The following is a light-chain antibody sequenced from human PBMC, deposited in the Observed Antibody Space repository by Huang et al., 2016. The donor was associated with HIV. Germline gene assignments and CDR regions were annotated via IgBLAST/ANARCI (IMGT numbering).Light chain of an antibody. Sequence: EIVMTQSPATLSVSPGERATLSCRASQNITRLAWYQHKPGQAPRLLIYDASSRATGVPARCIGGGSGTAFTLTVSSLQSDDFALYYCQQYDDWPRWTFGQGTQVDMK. J-gene: IGKJ1*01. CDR2: DAS. V-gene: IGKV3-15*01. CDR3: QQYDDWPRWT. CDR1: QNITR.